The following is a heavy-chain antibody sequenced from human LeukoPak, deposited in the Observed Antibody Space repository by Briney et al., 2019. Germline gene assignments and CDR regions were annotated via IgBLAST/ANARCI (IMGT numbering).Heavy chain of an antibody. CDR3: AREDYGDFYSGY. CDR1: GFTFRHCA. Sequence: GGSLRLSCAVSGFTFRHCAMHWVRQAPGKGLEWVALISNAGNDKYYADSVKGRFTVSRDNSKNTLFLQMNSLRPEDTAVYYCAREDYGDFYSGYWGQGTLVTVSS. V-gene: IGHV3-30*04. CDR2: ISNAGNDK. J-gene: IGHJ4*01. D-gene: IGHD4-17*01.